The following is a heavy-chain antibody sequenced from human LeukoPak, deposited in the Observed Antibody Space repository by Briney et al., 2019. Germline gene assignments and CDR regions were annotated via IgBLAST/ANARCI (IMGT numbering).Heavy chain of an antibody. Sequence: PGGSLRLSCAASGFTFSTYSMNWVRQAPGKGLEWVSSISSSSSYIYYADSVRGRFTISRDNAKNSLYLQMNSLRAEDTAVYYCARSRYCSGGNCYLDALDIWGQGTMVTVSS. CDR1: GFTFSTYS. V-gene: IGHV3-21*01. J-gene: IGHJ3*02. CDR2: ISSSSSYI. D-gene: IGHD2-15*01. CDR3: ARSRYCSGGNCYLDALDI.